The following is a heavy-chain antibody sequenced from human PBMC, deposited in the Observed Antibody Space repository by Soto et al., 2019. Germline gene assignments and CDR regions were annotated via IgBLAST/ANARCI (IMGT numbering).Heavy chain of an antibody. V-gene: IGHV3-30*14. CDR2: VSYDGSNK. J-gene: IGHJ5*02. Sequence: QVQVVESGGGVVQPGRSLRLSGATSGFTFTNYAMHWVRQAPGKGLEWVAVVSYDGSNKNYADSVKGRFTISRDDSKNTVFFQMNSLRDEDTAVYYCARDHGYYFDPWGQGPLVTVAS. CDR1: GFTFTNYA. D-gene: IGHD2-8*01. CDR3: ARDHGYYFDP.